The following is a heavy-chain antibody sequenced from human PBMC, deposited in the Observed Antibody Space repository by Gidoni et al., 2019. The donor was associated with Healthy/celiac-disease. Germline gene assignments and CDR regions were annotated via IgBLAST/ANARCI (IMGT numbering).Heavy chain of an antibody. D-gene: IGHD6-6*01. CDR2: ISSSGSTI. CDR1: GFTFSSYE. Sequence: EVQLVESGGGLVQPGGSLRLSCAASGFTFSSYEMNWVRQAPGKGLEWVSYISSSGSTIYYADSVKGRFTISRDNAKNSLYLQMNSLRAEDTAVYYCARVPARGNYYYGMDVWGQGTTVTVSS. V-gene: IGHV3-48*03. J-gene: IGHJ6*02. CDR3: ARVPARGNYYYGMDV.